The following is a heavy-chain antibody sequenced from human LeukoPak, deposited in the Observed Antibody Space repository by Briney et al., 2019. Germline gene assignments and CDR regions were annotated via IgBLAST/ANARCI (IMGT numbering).Heavy chain of an antibody. J-gene: IGHJ6*02. V-gene: IGHV3-23*01. CDR3: ATYIQRPPGLDV. Sequence: GGSLRLSCAASGFTFSNCAMSWVRQAPGKGLEWVSGVSGSGDSTYYADSVKGRFTISRDNSNNTLFLLMNSLRAEDTAVYFCATYIQRPPGLDVWGQGTTVTVSS. CDR1: GFTFSNCA. CDR2: VSGSGDST. D-gene: IGHD2-15*01.